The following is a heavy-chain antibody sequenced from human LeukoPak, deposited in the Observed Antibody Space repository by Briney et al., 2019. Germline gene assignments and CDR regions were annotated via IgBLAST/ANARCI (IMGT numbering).Heavy chain of an antibody. V-gene: IGHV3-7*01. D-gene: IGHD2-21*02. CDR2: IKQDGSET. Sequence: RTGGSLRLSCAASGFTFSSYEMNWVRQAPGKGLEWVANIKQDGSETYYVDSVKGRFTISRDNAKNSLYLQMNSLRAEDTAVYYCARDLPCGGDCYDDAFDIWGQGTMVTVSS. CDR3: ARDLPCGGDCYDDAFDI. CDR1: GFTFSSYE. J-gene: IGHJ3*02.